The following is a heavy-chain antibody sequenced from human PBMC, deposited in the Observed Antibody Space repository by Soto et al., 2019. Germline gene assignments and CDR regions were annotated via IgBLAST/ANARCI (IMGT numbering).Heavy chain of an antibody. CDR2: IYYSGST. CDR1: GGSISSYY. V-gene: IGHV4-59*08. J-gene: IGHJ6*03. D-gene: IGHD4-17*01. CDR3: ARLYGDYADYYYYMDV. Sequence: SETLSLTCTVSGGSISSYYWSWIRQPPGKGLEWIGYIYYSGSTNYNPSLKSRVTISVDTSKNQFSLKLSSVTAADTAVHYCARLYGDYADYYYYMDVWGKGTTVTGSS.